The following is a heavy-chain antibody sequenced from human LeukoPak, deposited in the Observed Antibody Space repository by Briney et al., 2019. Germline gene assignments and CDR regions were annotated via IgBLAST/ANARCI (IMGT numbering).Heavy chain of an antibody. V-gene: IGHV1-3*01. D-gene: IGHD4-23*01. Sequence: GASVKVSCKASGYTFTNYAMHWVRQAPGQRPEWMGWINAGKGNTKYSQKFQGRVTITRDTSASTAYMEVSSLRSEDTAVYHCARTQGVYYGGHSGAFDIWGQGTVVTVSS. CDR3: ARTQGVYYGGHSGAFDI. J-gene: IGHJ3*02. CDR1: GYTFTNYA. CDR2: INAGKGNT.